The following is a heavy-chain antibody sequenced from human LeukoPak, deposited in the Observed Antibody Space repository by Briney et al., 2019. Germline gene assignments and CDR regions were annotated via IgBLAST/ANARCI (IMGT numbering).Heavy chain of an antibody. V-gene: IGHV3-30*18. J-gene: IGHJ6*02. D-gene: IGHD3-16*02. Sequence: GRSLRLSCAASGFTFSSYGMHWVRQAPGKGLEWVAVISYDGSNKYYADSVKGRFTISRDNSKNTLYLQMNSPRAEDTAVYYCAKGQITFGGVIVIAPNYYGMDVWGQGTTVTVSS. CDR3: AKGQITFGGVIVIAPNYYGMDV. CDR2: ISYDGSNK. CDR1: GFTFSSYG.